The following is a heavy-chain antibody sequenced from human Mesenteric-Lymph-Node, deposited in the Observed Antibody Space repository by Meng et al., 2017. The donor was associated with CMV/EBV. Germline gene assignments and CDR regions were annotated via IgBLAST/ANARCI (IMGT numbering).Heavy chain of an antibody. CDR1: GFTFDDYT. J-gene: IGHJ6*02. D-gene: IGHD2-2*01. CDR3: AKDRSSTSARGMDD. CDR2: ISWDGGTT. V-gene: IGHV3-43*01. Sequence: GESLKISCAASGFTFDDYTMHWVRQAPGKGLEWVSLISWDGGTTYYADSVKGRFTISRDNSKNSLYLQMNSLRTEDTALYYCAKDRSSTSARGMDDWGQGTTVTVSS.